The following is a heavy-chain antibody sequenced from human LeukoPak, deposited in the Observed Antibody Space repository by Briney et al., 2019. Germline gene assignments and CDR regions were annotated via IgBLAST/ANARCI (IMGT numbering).Heavy chain of an antibody. CDR2: IYYSGST. J-gene: IGHJ3*02. D-gene: IGHD2-2*01. CDR1: GGSISSGDYY. Sequence: SETLSLTCTVSGGSISSGDYYWSWIRQPPGKGLEWIGYIYYSGSTYYNPSLKSRVTISVDTSKNQFSLKLSSVTAADTAVYYCATSAQRYCSSTSCPEGAFDIWGQGTMVTVSS. CDR3: ATSAQRYCSSTSCPEGAFDI. V-gene: IGHV4-30-4*08.